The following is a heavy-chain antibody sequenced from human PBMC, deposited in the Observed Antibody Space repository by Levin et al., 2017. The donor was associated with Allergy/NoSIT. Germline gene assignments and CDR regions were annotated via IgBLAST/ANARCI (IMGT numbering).Heavy chain of an antibody. CDR3: AKPRGIGEAGWLESGLDV. Sequence: GGSLRLSCAASGFTFSSYGMHWVRQAPGKGLEWVAVIAYDGSTKYYADSVKGRFTISRDNSENTLYLQMNSLRVEDTAVYYCAKPRGIGEAGWLESGLDVWGKGTTVTVCS. D-gene: IGHD6-19*01. CDR1: GFTFSSYG. V-gene: IGHV3-30*18. CDR2: IAYDGSTK. J-gene: IGHJ6*04.